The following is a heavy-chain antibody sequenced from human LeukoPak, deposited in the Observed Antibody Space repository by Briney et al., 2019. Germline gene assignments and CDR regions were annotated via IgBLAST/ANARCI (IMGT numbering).Heavy chain of an antibody. CDR2: IINSSSSI. CDR3: ARGGGYPLLNYYHYGLDV. J-gene: IGHJ6*02. Sequence: GGGLILSCAASGVIFNYYSVSCGRQAPGRGRGWGSYIINSSSSIYYAASVKDRFTFSRDNTKNSLSLQTNSLRAEDTAVYYCARGGGYPLLNYYHYGLDVWGQGTPVTVSS. V-gene: IGHV3-48*04. D-gene: IGHD2-15*01. CDR1: GVIFNYYS.